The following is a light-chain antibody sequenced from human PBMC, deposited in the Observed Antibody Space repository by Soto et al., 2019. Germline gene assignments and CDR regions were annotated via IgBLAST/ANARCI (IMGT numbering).Light chain of an antibody. Sequence: QSVLTQPPSVSGAPGQRGTISCTGSSSNIGAGYDVHWYQQLPGRDPKLLIYGNTNRPSGVPDRFSGSKSGTSASLAITGLQAEDEADYYCLSCDSRLSVVFGGGTKVTVL. V-gene: IGLV1-40*01. CDR1: SSNIGAGYD. CDR3: LSCDSRLSVV. CDR2: GNT. J-gene: IGLJ2*01.